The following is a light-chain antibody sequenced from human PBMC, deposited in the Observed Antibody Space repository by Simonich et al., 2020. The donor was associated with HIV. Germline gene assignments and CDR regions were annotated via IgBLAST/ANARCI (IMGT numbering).Light chain of an antibody. CDR3: QQSYRTPRT. V-gene: IGKV1-39*01. J-gene: IGKJ2*01. CDR2: AAS. CDR1: QSISNY. Sequence: DIQMTQSPSSLSASVGDRVTITCRASQSISNYLNGYQEKPGKAHKLLIYAASSLQRGVPSRFSGSGSGTDFTLTISSLQAEDFATYYCQQSYRTPRTFGQGTKLEIK.